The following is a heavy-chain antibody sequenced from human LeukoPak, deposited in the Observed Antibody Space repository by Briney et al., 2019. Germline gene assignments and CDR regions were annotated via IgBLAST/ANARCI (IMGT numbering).Heavy chain of an antibody. D-gene: IGHD5-18*01. CDR3: ARDGGYSYGYTLLIDH. V-gene: IGHV3-48*02. J-gene: IGHJ4*02. CDR1: GFKFTTYS. Sequence: TGGSLRLSCAASGFKFTTYSMNWVRQAPGKGLEWVSHIGSSGRTMFYADSVKGRFTISRDNAKNSLFLQMNSLRDEDPAVYYCARDGGYSYGYTLLIDHWGQGTLVTVSS. CDR2: IGSSGRTM.